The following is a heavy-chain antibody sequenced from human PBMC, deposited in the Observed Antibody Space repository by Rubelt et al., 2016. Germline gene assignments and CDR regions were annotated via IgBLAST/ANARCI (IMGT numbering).Heavy chain of an antibody. D-gene: IGHD3-9*01. CDR1: GGSISSNNW. V-gene: IGHV4-4*02. CDR2: IFHSGST. Sequence: GGSISSNNWWTWLRQPPGKGLEWIGEIFHSGSTDYNPSLKSRVTISVDTSKNQCSLKLSSVTAADTAVYYCARHKPPPYYDILTGDYKRGEDWFDPWGQGTLVTVSS. CDR3: ARHKPPPYYDILTGDYKRGEDWFDP. J-gene: IGHJ5*02.